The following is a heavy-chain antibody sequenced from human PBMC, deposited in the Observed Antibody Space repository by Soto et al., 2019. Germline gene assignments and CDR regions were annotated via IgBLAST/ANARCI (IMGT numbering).Heavy chain of an antibody. Sequence: PGGSLRLSCIGSGFTFNSYAMSWVRQAPGKGPEWVSGISTSGDSTYYAGAVKGRFTISRDNSQNTLYLQMSGLRADDTALYYCAKDPIGNYVGGSDMRGQGTMVTVSS. D-gene: IGHD4-4*01. CDR3: AKDPIGNYVGGSDM. CDR1: GFTFNSYA. V-gene: IGHV3-23*01. J-gene: IGHJ3*02. CDR2: ISTSGDST.